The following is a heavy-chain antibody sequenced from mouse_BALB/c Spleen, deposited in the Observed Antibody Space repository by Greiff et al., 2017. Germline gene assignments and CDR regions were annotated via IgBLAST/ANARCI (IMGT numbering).Heavy chain of an antibody. D-gene: IGHD1-1*01. CDR1: GFTFSSYG. CDR3: ARPYYGSSLDY. Sequence: EVQRVESGGDLVKPGGSLKLSCAASGFTFSSYGMSLVRQTPDKRLEWVATISSGGSYTYYPDSVKGRFTISRDNAKNTLYLQMSSLKSEDTAMYYCARPYYGSSLDYWGQGTTLTVSS. V-gene: IGHV5-6*01. CDR2: ISSGGSYT. J-gene: IGHJ2*01.